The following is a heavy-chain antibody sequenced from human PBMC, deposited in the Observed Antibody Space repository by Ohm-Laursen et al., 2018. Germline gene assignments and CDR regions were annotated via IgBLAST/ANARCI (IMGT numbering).Heavy chain of an antibody. CDR2: INHSGRT. J-gene: IGHJ3*02. V-gene: IGHV4-34*01. Sequence: GTLSLTCGVYGGSFSGYDWSWIRQPPGKGLEWIGEINHSGRTNYNPSLKSRVIISVDTSKNQVSLRMSPVTAADTAVYYCARHSPVEMIIRGAFDIWGQGTMVTASS. CDR1: GGSFSGYD. CDR3: ARHSPVEMIIRGAFDI. D-gene: IGHD5-24*01.